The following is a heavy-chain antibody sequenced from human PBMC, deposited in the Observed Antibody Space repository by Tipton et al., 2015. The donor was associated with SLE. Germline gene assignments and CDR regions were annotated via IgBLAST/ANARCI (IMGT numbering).Heavy chain of an antibody. CDR3: ARDLRPYYYDSSDQGAFDI. J-gene: IGHJ3*02. CDR1: GFTFSSYA. V-gene: IGHV3-30-3*01. CDR2: ISYDGSNK. Sequence: SLRLSCAASGFTFSSYAMHWVRQAPGKGLEWVAVISYDGSNKYYADSVKGRFTISRDNSKNTLYLQMNSLRAEDTAVYYCARDLRPYYYDSSDQGAFDIWGQGTMVTVSS. D-gene: IGHD3-22*01.